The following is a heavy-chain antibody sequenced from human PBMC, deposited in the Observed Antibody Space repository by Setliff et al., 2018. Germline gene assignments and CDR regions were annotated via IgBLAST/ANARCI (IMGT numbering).Heavy chain of an antibody. V-gene: IGHV3-7*01. Sequence: GGSLRLSCAASGFTFSGCWMTWVRQAPGKGLEWVAAINPAGSEKYYVNYLKGRFTISRDNAKNSLYLQMNSLRDEDTAVYHCARDPHFDSWGQGTLVTVSS. CDR2: INPAGSEK. CDR3: ARDPHFDS. CDR1: GFTFSGCW. J-gene: IGHJ4*02.